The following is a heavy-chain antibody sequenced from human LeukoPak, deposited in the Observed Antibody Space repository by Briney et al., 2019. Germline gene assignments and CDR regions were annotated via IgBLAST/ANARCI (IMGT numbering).Heavy chain of an antibody. CDR3: AELGITMIGGV. Sequence: GGSLRLSCVASGLVFSNYGMHWVRQAPGKGLEWVTFIRYDGNRKYFADSVKGRFTISRDNSKNTLYLQMNSLRAEDTAVYYCAELGITMIGGVWGKGTTVTISS. CDR1: GLVFSNYG. J-gene: IGHJ6*04. CDR2: IRYDGNRK. D-gene: IGHD3-10*02. V-gene: IGHV3-30*02.